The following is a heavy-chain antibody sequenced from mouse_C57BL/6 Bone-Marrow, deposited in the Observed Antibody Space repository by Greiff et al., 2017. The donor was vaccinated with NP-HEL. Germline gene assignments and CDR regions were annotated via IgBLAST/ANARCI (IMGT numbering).Heavy chain of an antibody. J-gene: IGHJ3*01. CDR2: ISGGGGNT. Sequence: EVQGVESGGGLVKPGGSLKLSCAASGFTFSSYTMSWVRQTPEKRLEWVATISGGGGNTYYPDSVKGRFTISRDNAKNTLYLQMSSLRSEDTALYYCASRAYYSNYWFAYWGQGTLVTVSA. CDR3: ASRAYYSNYWFAY. V-gene: IGHV5-9*01. D-gene: IGHD2-5*01. CDR1: GFTFSSYT.